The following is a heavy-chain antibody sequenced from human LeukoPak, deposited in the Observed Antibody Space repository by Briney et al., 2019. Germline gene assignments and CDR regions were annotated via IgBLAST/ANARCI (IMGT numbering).Heavy chain of an antibody. D-gene: IGHD1-26*01. Sequence: GGSLRLPCAASGYILSDYAILWARQGPGKGLEYVAAISSNGAKTFYAEPVKGRFTISRDNSDNTVDLQMDSLRVEDMGVYYCARGRGRSYDSWGQGNLVTVSS. J-gene: IGHJ4*02. CDR3: ARGRGRSYDS. V-gene: IGHV3-64*02. CDR2: ISSNGAKT. CDR1: GYILSDYA.